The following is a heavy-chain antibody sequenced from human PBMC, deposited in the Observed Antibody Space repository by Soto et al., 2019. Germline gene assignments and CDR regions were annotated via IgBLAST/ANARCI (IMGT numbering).Heavy chain of an antibody. J-gene: IGHJ4*02. CDR1: GFTFSNYG. V-gene: IGHV3-23*01. CDR3: AKEMIASTLADFFDY. D-gene: IGHD2-21*01. Sequence: EVQLLESGGGLIQPGGSLRLSCEASGFTFSNYGMTWVRLAPGKGLEWVSTISGSGGRTFYADPVKGRFTISRDNSKNTLYLQMNGLRAEDTAVYYCAKEMIASTLADFFDYWGQGTLVTVSS. CDR2: ISGSGGRT.